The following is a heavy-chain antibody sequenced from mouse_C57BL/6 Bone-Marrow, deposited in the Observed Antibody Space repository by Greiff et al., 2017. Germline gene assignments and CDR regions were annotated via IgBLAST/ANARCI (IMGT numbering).Heavy chain of an antibody. CDR1: GYTFTSYG. CDR3: ARDYYGRGGSYFDV. Sequence: QVQLQQSGAELARPGASVKLSCKASGYTFTSYGISWVKQRTGQGLEWIGEIYPRSGNTYYNEKFKGKAKLTADKSSSTAYMELRSLTSEDSAVYFCARDYYGRGGSYFDVWGTGTTVTVSS. D-gene: IGHD1-1*01. V-gene: IGHV1-81*01. CDR2: IYPRSGNT. J-gene: IGHJ1*03.